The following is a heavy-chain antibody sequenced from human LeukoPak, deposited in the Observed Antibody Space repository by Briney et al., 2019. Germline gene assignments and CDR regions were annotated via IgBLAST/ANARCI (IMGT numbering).Heavy chain of an antibody. CDR3: ARDRGDGMDV. CDR2: IYHNGDT. J-gene: IGHJ6*02. V-gene: IGHV4-31*03. Sequence: SQTLSLTCTVSGGSIRSGAYYWGWIRQHPGKGLEWIGYIYHNGDTFYNPALQSRVIISLDTPKNQFSLNLTSVTAADTAVYYCARDRGDGMDVWGRGTTVTVSS. D-gene: IGHD3-10*01. CDR1: GGSIRSGAYY.